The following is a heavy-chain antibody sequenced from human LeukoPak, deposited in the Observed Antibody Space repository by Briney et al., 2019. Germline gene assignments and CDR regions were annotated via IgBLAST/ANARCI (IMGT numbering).Heavy chain of an antibody. CDR3: ASVQEQWLVRGYFDY. CDR1: GFTFSSYE. D-gene: IGHD6-19*01. J-gene: IGHJ4*02. V-gene: IGHV3-48*03. Sequence: PGGSLRLSCAASGFTFSSYEMNWVRQAPGKGLEWVSYISSSGSTIYYADSVKGRFTISRDNAKNSLYLQMSSLRAEDTAVYYCASVQEQWLVRGYFDYWGQGTLVTVSS. CDR2: ISSSGSTI.